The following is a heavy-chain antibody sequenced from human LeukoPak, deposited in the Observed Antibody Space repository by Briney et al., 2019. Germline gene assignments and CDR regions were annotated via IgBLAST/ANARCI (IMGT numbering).Heavy chain of an antibody. CDR3: ASKGNIVGATSCFDY. Sequence: ASVKVSCKASGYTFTSYYMHWVRQAPGQGLEWMGIINPSGGSTSYAQKFQGRVTMTRDTSTSTVYMELSSLRSEDTAVYYCASKGNIVGATSCFDYWGQGTLVTVSS. J-gene: IGHJ4*02. V-gene: IGHV1-46*01. CDR1: GYTFTSYY. CDR2: INPSGGST. D-gene: IGHD1-26*01.